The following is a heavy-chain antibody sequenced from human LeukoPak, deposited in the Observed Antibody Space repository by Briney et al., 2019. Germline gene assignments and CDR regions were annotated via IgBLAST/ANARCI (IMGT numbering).Heavy chain of an antibody. D-gene: IGHD1-1*01. CDR1: GFTFSSYA. CDR3: ARDHNYAFDN. CDR2: IGLSSGRT. J-gene: IGHJ4*02. Sequence: PGGSLRLSCAASGFTFSSYAMHWVRQAPGKGLEWISYIGLSSGRTMYADSVKGRFTISGDNAKNSLYLQMNSLRVEDTAVYFCARDHNYAFDNWGQGILVTVSS. V-gene: IGHV3-48*04.